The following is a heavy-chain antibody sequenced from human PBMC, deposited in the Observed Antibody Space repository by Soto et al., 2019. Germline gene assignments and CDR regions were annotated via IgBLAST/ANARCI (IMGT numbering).Heavy chain of an antibody. Sequence: EVQLLESGGGLVQPGGSLRLSCAASGFTFSSYAMSWVRQAPGKGLEWVSGISGCGASTYYADSVKGRFTISRDNSKNTQYLQMNSLRAEDTAVHYCAKGAEPQWLVDYWGQGPLVTVSS. CDR2: ISGCGAST. V-gene: IGHV3-23*01. CDR1: GFTFSSYA. D-gene: IGHD6-19*01. J-gene: IGHJ4*02. CDR3: AKGAEPQWLVDY.